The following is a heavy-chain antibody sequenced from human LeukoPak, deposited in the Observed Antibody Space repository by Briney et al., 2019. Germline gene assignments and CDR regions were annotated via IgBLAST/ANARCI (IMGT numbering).Heavy chain of an antibody. J-gene: IGHJ4*02. CDR2: VNPNSGNT. CDR1: GYTFTSYD. Sequence: ASVKVSCKASGYTFTSYDINWVRQATGQGLEWMGWVNPNSGNTGYAQKFQGRVTMTRNTSISTAYMELSSLRSEDTAVYYCARGLMVVTETKPVDWGQGTLVTVSS. D-gene: IGHD4-23*01. V-gene: IGHV1-8*01. CDR3: ARGLMVVTETKPVD.